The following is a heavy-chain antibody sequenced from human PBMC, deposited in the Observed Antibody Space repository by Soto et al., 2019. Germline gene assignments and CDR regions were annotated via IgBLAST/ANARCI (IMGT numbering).Heavy chain of an antibody. D-gene: IGHD3-3*01. J-gene: IGHJ4*02. V-gene: IGHV3-23*01. CDR2: ISGSGGST. Sequence: GGSLRLACAASGFTFSSYAMSWVRQAPGKGLEWVSAISGSGGSTYYADSVKGRFTISRDNSKNTLYLQMNSLRAEDTAVSYSAKVYYDFWSGSYAFYYWGQETLVTVSS. CDR1: GFTFSSYA. CDR3: AKVYYDFWSGSYAFYY.